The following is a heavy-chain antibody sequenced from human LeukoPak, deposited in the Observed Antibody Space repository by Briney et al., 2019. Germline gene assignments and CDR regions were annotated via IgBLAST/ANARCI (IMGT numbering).Heavy chain of an antibody. CDR1: GGSFSGCY. Sequence: SETLSLTCAVYGGSFSGCYWSWIRQPPGKGLEWIGEINHSGSTNYNPSLKSRVTISVDTSKNQFSLKLSSVTAADTAVYYCARDHRSGYSYGYYYYYGMDVWGQGTTVTVSS. J-gene: IGHJ6*02. V-gene: IGHV4-34*01. D-gene: IGHD5-18*01. CDR3: ARDHRSGYSYGYYYYYGMDV. CDR2: INHSGST.